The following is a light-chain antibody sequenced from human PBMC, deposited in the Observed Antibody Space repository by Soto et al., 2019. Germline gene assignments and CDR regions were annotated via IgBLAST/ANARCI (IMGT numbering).Light chain of an antibody. V-gene: IGKV1-39*01. Sequence: DIQMTQSPSSLSASVGDRVTITCRASQSISSYVVWYQEKPGKAPTLLIYAASSLQGGVPSRFSGTGGGTDFTLTITSLQPEDFATYYCQQSYALPRTFGQGTKVEIK. CDR2: AAS. CDR1: QSISSY. J-gene: IGKJ1*01. CDR3: QQSYALPRT.